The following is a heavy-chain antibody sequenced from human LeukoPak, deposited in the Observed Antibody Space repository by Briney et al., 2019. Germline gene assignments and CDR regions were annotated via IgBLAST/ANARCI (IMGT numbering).Heavy chain of an antibody. J-gene: IGHJ4*02. CDR3: ARGQAVPAAIPFDY. D-gene: IGHD2-2*02. CDR2: IYTSGST. V-gene: IGHV4-4*07. Sequence: SSETLSLTCTVSGGSISSYYWSWIRQPAGKGLEWIGHIYTSGSTNYNPSLKSRVTMSVDTSKNQFSLQLSSVTAADTAVYYCARGQAVPAAIPFDYWGQGTLVTVSS. CDR1: GGSISSYY.